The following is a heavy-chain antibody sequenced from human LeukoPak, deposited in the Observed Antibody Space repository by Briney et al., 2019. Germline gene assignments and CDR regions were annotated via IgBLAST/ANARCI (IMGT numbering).Heavy chain of an antibody. V-gene: IGHV3-21*01. CDR3: ARDRGRSSTNDNWFDP. J-gene: IGHJ5*02. Sequence: GGSLRLSCAASGFTFDDYAMHWVRQAPGKGLEWVSSISSSSSYIYYADSVKGRFTISRDNAKNSLYLQMNSLRAEDTAVYYCARDRGRSSTNDNWFDPWGQGTLVTVSS. CDR2: ISSSSSYI. D-gene: IGHD2-2*01. CDR1: GFTFDDYA.